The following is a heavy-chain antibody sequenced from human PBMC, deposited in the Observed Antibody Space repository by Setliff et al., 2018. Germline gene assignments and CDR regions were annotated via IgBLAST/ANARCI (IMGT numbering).Heavy chain of an antibody. CDR2: VYYTGTT. J-gene: IGHJ6*02. CDR3: ARDRSAYNYGLDV. V-gene: IGHV4-59*11. Sequence: GSLRLSCAASGFIFSSLWMSWVRQAPGKGLEWVGYVYYTGTTNYSPSLKGRVIISVDASKTRLSLQLNSVTPADTAVYYCARDRSAYNYGLDVWGQGTTVTVSS. CDR1: GFIFSSLW.